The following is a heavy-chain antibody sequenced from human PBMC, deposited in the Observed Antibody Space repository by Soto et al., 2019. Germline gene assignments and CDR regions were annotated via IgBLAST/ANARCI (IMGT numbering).Heavy chain of an antibody. CDR3: AKAKSPREYPYYYYGMDV. CDR1: GFTFSSYV. CDR2: ISGGGGST. V-gene: IGHV3-23*01. D-gene: IGHD2-2*01. J-gene: IGHJ6*02. Sequence: EVQLLESGGGLVQPGGSLRLSCAASGFTFSSYVMSWVRQAPGKGLEWVSTISGGGGSTYYADSVKGRFTISRDNSKNTLYLQMKSLRAEDTAVYYCAKAKSPREYPYYYYGMDVWGQGTTVTVSS.